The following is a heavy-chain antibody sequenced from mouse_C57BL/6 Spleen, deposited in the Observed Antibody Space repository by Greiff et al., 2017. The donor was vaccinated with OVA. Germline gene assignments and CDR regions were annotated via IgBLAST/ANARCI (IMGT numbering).Heavy chain of an antibody. CDR1: GFTFSDYY. D-gene: IGHD1-1*01. Sequence: EVNLVESEGGLVQPGSSMKLSCTASGFTFSDYYMAWVRQVPEKGLEWVANINYDGSSTYYLDSLKSRFIISRDNAKNILYLQMSSLKSEDTATYYCARITTVFDYWGQGTTLTVSS. CDR2: INYDGSST. CDR3: ARITTVFDY. J-gene: IGHJ2*01. V-gene: IGHV5-16*01.